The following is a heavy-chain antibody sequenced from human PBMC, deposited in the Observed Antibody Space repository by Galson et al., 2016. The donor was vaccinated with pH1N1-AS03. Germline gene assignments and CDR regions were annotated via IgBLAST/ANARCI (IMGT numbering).Heavy chain of an antibody. CDR2: IYTSGNT. Sequence: TLSLTCTVSGASISSGFYYWNWIRQPAGKGLEWIGDIYTSGNTNYNPSLKSRVSISADTSKNQFSLNLNSVTAADTAMYYCARLSSAVNFFVSWGQGTLVTVSS. J-gene: IGHJ4*02. CDR1: GASISSGFYY. V-gene: IGHV4-61*09. D-gene: IGHD2-15*01. CDR3: ARLSSAVNFFVS.